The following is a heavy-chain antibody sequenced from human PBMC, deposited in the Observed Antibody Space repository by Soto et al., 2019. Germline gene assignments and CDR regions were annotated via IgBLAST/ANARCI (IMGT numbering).Heavy chain of an antibody. D-gene: IGHD6-19*01. CDR1: GYSFTSYW. J-gene: IGHJ6*02. CDR2: IYPGDSDT. CDR3: ARSLSIAVAGTTYDGMDV. V-gene: IGHV5-51*01. Sequence: GESLKISCKGSGYSFTSYWIGWVRQMPVKGLEWMGIIYPGDSDTRYSPSFQGQVTISADKSISTAYLQWSSLKASDTAMYYCARSLSIAVAGTTYDGMDVWGQGTTVTVSS.